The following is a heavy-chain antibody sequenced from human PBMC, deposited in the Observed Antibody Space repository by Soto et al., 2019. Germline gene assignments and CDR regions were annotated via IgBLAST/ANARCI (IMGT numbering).Heavy chain of an antibody. J-gene: IGHJ4*02. CDR2: IYWDDDK. V-gene: IGHV2-5*02. CDR3: AHRRNNPGSYYEGYFDY. Sequence: QITLKESGPPLVKPTQTLTLTCTFSGFSLTTSAVGVGWIRQPPGRALEWLALIYWDDDKRYSPSLKSRLTITKDTSKNQVVLTMTNMDPVDTATYYCAHRRNNPGSYYEGYFDYWGQGTLVTVSS. D-gene: IGHD1-26*01. CDR1: GFSLTTSAVG.